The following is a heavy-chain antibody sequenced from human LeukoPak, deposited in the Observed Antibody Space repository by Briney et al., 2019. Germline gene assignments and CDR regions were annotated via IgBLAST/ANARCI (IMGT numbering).Heavy chain of an antibody. CDR1: GYTFTSYY. CDR3: AREPPLGSSGQNNWFDP. J-gene: IGHJ5*02. V-gene: IGHV1-46*01. Sequence: ASVKVSCKASGYTFTSYYMHWVRQAPGQGLEWMGIINPSSGSTSYAQKFQGRVTMTRDMSTSTVYMELSSLRSEDTAVYYCAREPPLGSSGQNNWFDPWGQGTLVTVSS. D-gene: IGHD6-19*01. CDR2: INPSSGST.